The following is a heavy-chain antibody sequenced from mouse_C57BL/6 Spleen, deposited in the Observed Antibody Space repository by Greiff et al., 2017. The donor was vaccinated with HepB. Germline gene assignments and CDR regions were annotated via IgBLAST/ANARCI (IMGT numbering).Heavy chain of an antibody. CDR1: GYSFTGYY. Sequence: EVKLVESGPELVKPGASVKISCKASGYSFTGYYMNWVKQSPEKSLEWIGEINPSTGGTTYNQKFKAKATLTVDKSSSTAYMQLKSLTSEDSAVHYCAKGGGIGSGYFDVWGTGTTVTVSS. J-gene: IGHJ1*03. V-gene: IGHV1-42*01. D-gene: IGHD2-14*01. CDR2: INPSTGGT. CDR3: AKGGGIGSGYFDV.